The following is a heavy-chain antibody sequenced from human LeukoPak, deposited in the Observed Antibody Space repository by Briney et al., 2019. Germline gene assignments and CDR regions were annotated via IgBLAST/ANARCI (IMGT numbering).Heavy chain of an antibody. J-gene: IGHJ5*02. CDR1: GGSFSGYY. CDR2: INHSGST. V-gene: IGHV4-34*01. Sequence: PSETLSLTCAVYGGSFSGYYWSWIRQPPGKGLEWIGEINHSGSTNYNPSLKSRVTISVDTSKNQFSLKLSSVSAADTAVYYCARGYRAVVAAYNWFDPWGQGTLVTGSS. CDR3: ARGYRAVVAAYNWFDP. D-gene: IGHD2-15*01.